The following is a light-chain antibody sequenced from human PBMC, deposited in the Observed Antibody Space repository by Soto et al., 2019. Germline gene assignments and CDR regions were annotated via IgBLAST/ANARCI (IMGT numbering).Light chain of an antibody. J-gene: IGKJ1*01. CDR3: QQYYSTPPT. V-gene: IGKV4-1*01. Sequence: DIVMTQSPDSLAVSLGERATINCRSSRSVLYSSNNKNYLAWYQQKPGQPPKLLIYWASTRESGVPDRFSGSGSGTDFTLTISSLQDEDVAVYYCQQYYSTPPTFGQGTKVEIK. CDR2: WAS. CDR1: RSVLYSSNNKNY.